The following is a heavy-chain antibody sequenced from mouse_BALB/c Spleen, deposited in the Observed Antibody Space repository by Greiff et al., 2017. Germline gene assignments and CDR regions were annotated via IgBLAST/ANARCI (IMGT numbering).Heavy chain of an antibody. J-gene: IGHJ3*01. CDR2: ISSGGST. Sequence: EVQRVESGGGLVKPGGSLKLSCAASGFTFSSYAMSWVRQTPEKRLEWVASISSGGSTYYPDSVKGRFTISRDNARNILYLQMSSLRSEDTAMYYCARGRDGSAWFAYWGQGTLVTVSA. V-gene: IGHV5-6-5*01. CDR1: GFTFSSYA. D-gene: IGHD2-3*01. CDR3: ARGRDGSAWFAY.